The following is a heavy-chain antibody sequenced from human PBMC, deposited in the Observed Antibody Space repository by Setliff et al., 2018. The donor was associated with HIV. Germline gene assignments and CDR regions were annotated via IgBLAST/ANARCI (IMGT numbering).Heavy chain of an antibody. CDR2: IYTSGST. J-gene: IGHJ4*02. D-gene: IGHD5-12*01. CDR3: ARLSPQYSGYDSGAFGY. V-gene: IGHV4-61*02. CDR1: GGSISSGSYY. Sequence: PSETLSLTCTVSGGSISSGSYYWNWIRQPAGKGLEWIGRIYTSGSTNYNPSLKSRVIISVDTSKNQFSLKVKSVTAADTAVYYCARLSPQYSGYDSGAFGYWGQGTLVTVSS.